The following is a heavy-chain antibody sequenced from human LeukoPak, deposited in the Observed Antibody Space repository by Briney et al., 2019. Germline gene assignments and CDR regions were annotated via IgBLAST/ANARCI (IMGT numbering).Heavy chain of an antibody. CDR2: IYYSGST. D-gene: IGHD6-13*01. CDR3: ARTPDSSSWTYYYYYYMDV. J-gene: IGHJ6*03. V-gene: IGHV4-59*01. CDR1: GGSISNYY. Sequence: PSETLSLTCTVSGGSISNYYWTWIRQPPGKGLEWIGYIYYSGSTNYNPSLKSRVTISVDTSKNQFSLKLSSVTAADTAVYYCARTPDSSSWTYYYYYYMDVWGKGTTVTVSS.